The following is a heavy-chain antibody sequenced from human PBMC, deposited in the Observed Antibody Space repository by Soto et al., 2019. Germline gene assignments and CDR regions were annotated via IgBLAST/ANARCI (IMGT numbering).Heavy chain of an antibody. CDR3: AKPNLYCSSTSCYDY. D-gene: IGHD2-2*01. J-gene: IGHJ4*02. CDR2: VSVSGGST. Sequence: SLRLSCAASGFTFSSFAMSWVRQAPGKGLEWVSTVSVSGGSTYYADSVKGRFTISRDNSNSTMYLQMDSLRADDTAVYYCAKPNLYCSSTSCYDYWGQGTLVTVSS. CDR1: GFTFSSFA. V-gene: IGHV3-23*01.